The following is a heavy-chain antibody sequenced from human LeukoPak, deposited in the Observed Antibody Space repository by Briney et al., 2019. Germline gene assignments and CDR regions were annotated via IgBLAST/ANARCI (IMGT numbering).Heavy chain of an antibody. J-gene: IGHJ4*02. CDR2: ISYDENQN. CDR1: GFTFSRYA. D-gene: IGHD3-22*01. Sequence: VRSLRLSCAASGFTFSRYAMQWVRQAPGKGLEWVAVISYDENQNYYADSVKGRFTISRDNPKNTLYLQMNSLRAEDTAVYFCAKRGVVIRVILVGFHKEANYFDSWGQGALVTVSS. V-gene: IGHV3-30*07. CDR3: AKRGVVIRVILVGFHKEANYFDS.